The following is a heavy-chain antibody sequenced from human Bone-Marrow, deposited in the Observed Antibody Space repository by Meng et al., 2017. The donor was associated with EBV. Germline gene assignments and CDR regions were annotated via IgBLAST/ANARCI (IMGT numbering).Heavy chain of an antibody. V-gene: IGHV1-2*02. CDR1: GHTFNSYS. Sequence: QWVQCGAEVKKPGASVKLPCKASGHTFNSYSIHWVRQAPEQGLEWMGWINPNKGDTKFAQKFQGRVTLTRDTSIRTAYMDLNRLGSDDTAVYYCARVSAGGIAVAGPAGGFDYWGQGTLVTVSS. CDR2: INPNKGDT. CDR3: ARVSAGGIAVAGPAGGFDY. J-gene: IGHJ4*02. D-gene: IGHD6-19*01.